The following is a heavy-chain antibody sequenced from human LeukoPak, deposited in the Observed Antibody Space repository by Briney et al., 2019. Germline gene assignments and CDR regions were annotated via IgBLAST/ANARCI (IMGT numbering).Heavy chain of an antibody. CDR1: GFTFSSDG. V-gene: IGHV3-30*18. D-gene: IGHD3-9*01. J-gene: IGHJ4*02. CDR2: ISYDGSNK. Sequence: PGRSLRLSCAASGFTFSSDGMHWVRQAPGKGLEWVAVISYDGSNKYYADSVKGRFTISRDNSKNTLYLQMNSLRAEDTAVYYCAKDLGPYDILTGCDYWGQGTLVTVSS. CDR3: AKDLGPYDILTGCDY.